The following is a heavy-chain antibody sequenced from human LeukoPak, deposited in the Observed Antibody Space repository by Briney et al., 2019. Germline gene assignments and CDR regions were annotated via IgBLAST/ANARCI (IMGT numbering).Heavy chain of an antibody. CDR2: MNPNSGNT. CDR3: ARWRYGYVIDY. J-gene: IGHJ4*02. V-gene: IGHV1-8*01. CDR1: GYFFTSYD. D-gene: IGHD5-18*01. Sequence: GASVKVSCKASGYFFTSYDVNWVRQATGQGLEWMRWMNPNSGNTGYAQKFQGRVTMTRNTSISTAYMELSSLRSEDTAVYYCARWRYGYVIDYWGQGTLVTVSS.